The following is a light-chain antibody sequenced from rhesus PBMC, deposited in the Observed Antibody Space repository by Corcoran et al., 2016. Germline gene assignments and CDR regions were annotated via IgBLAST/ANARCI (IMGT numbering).Light chain of an antibody. Sequence: DIQMSHSPSSLSASVGDRVTITCRASQGISSYLNWYQQKPGKAPNLLIYFATSLERGVPSRFSGSGSGSEFTRTITSLQPEDSATYCCQQGDSKPRTFGQGTKVEIK. J-gene: IGKJ1*01. CDR1: QGISSY. CDR2: FAT. CDR3: QQGDSKPRT. V-gene: IGKV1-32*04.